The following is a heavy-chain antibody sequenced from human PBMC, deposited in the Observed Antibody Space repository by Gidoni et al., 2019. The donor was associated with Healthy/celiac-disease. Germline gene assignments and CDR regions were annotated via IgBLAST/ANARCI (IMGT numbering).Heavy chain of an antibody. D-gene: IGHD2-2*01. CDR3: ATSMGPRGSFDI. J-gene: IGHJ3*02. CDR2: ISYDGSNK. V-gene: IGHV3-30-3*01. CDR1: GFTLSNYA. Sequence: QVQLVESGGGVVQPGRSLRLSCVASGFTLSNYAMHWVRQAPGKGLEWVAVISYDGSNKFYADSVKGRFTISRDNSKNTLYLQMNSLRAEDTAVYSCATSMGPRGSFDIWGQGTMVTVSS.